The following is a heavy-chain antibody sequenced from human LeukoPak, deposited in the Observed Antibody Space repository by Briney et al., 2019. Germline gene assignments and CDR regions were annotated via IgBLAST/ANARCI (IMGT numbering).Heavy chain of an antibody. Sequence: GGSLRLSCAASGFTFSDYYMTWIRQAPGKGLEWVSYISHSGTTIYYADSVKGRFTISRDNAKNSLYLQMNSLRAEDTAVYYCASLSLRFIDYWGQGTLVTVSS. CDR3: ASLSLRFIDY. J-gene: IGHJ4*02. V-gene: IGHV3-11*04. CDR2: ISHSGTTI. D-gene: IGHD3-3*01. CDR1: GFTFSDYY.